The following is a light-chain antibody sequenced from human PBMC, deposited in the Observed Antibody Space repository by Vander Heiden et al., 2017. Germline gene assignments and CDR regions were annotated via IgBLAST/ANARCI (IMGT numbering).Light chain of an antibody. Sequence: ELVLTQSPGTLSLPPGERVTLSCSARQSIGSSYLACYQQKPRQAPRLLLYFAASRATGIPDCFSGSGSWGDFSLTISRLEPEDFAVYYCQQYGTSGGITFGPGTKVDIK. J-gene: IGKJ3*01. V-gene: IGKV3-20*01. CDR2: FAA. CDR1: QSIGSSY. CDR3: QQYGTSGGIT.